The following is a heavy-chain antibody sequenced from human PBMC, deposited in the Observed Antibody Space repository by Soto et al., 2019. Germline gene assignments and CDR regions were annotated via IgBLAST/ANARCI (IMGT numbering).Heavy chain of an antibody. Sequence: SGKVSCKASGGTFSSYAISWVRQAPGQGLEWMGGIIPIFGTANYAQKFQGRVTITADESTSTAYMELSSLRSEDTAVYYCARDPRGRAYYFDYWGQGTLVTVSS. CDR3: ARDPRGRAYYFDY. D-gene: IGHD3-10*01. V-gene: IGHV1-69*13. CDR2: IIPIFGTA. CDR1: GGTFSSYA. J-gene: IGHJ4*02.